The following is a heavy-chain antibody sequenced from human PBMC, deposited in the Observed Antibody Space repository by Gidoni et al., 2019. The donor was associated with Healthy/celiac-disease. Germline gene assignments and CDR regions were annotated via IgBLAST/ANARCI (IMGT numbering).Heavy chain of an antibody. CDR1: GFTFSSYA. D-gene: IGHD6-19*01. CDR3: AKEGPVYSGWHYFDY. V-gene: IGHV3-23*01. J-gene: IGHJ4*02. CDR2: ISGSGGST. Sequence: EVQLLEAGGGWVQPGGSLRVSCAASGFTFSSYAMSWVRQAPGKGLEWVSAISGSGGSTYYADSVKGRFTISRDNSKNTLYLQMNSLRAEDTAVYYCAKEGPVYSGWHYFDYWGQGTLVTVSS.